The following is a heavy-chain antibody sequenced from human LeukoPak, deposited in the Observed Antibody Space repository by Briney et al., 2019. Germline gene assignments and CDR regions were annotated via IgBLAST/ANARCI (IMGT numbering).Heavy chain of an antibody. V-gene: IGHV4-34*01. CDR3: ARRGRIQLCLGSYSFDY. CDR1: GGSFSGYY. D-gene: IGHD5-18*01. Sequence: PSETLSLTCAVYGGSFSGYYWSWIRQPPGKGLEWNGEINHSGSTNYNPSLKSRVTISVDTSKNQFSLKLSSVTAADTAVYYCARRGRIQLCLGSYSFDYGGKGPLVPVSS. J-gene: IGHJ4*02. CDR2: INHSGST.